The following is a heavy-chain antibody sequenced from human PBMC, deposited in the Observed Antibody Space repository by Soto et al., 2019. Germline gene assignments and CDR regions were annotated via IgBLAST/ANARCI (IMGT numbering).Heavy chain of an antibody. Sequence: GGSLRLSCAASGFTFSSYGMHWVRQAPGKGLEWVAVISYDGSNKYYADSVKGRFTISRDNSKNTLYLQMNSLRAEDTAVYYCAKGPPKTGYSSSWKPLDYWGQGTLVTVSS. CDR1: GFTFSSYG. D-gene: IGHD6-13*01. CDR2: ISYDGSNK. J-gene: IGHJ4*02. V-gene: IGHV3-30*18. CDR3: AKGPPKTGYSSSWKPLDY.